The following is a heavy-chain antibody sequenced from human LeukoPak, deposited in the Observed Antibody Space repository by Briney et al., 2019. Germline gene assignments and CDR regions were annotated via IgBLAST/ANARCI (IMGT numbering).Heavy chain of an antibody. J-gene: IGHJ6*03. Sequence: GASVKVSCKASGGTFSSYAISWVRQAPGQGLEWMGGIIPIFGTANYAQKFQGRVTITADKSTSTAYMELSRLRSDDTAVYYCARAVVKFYMDVWGKGTTVTVSS. V-gene: IGHV1-69*06. D-gene: IGHD4-23*01. CDR3: ARAVVKFYMDV. CDR2: IIPIFGTA. CDR1: GGTFSSYA.